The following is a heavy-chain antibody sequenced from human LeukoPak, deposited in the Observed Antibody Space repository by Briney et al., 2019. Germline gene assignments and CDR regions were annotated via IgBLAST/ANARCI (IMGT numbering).Heavy chain of an antibody. CDR2: ISGSGGST. CDR3: AKGVVVVPAAIDY. V-gene: IGHV3-23*01. Sequence: GGSLRLSCAASGFTFSSYAMSWVRQAPGKGLEWVSAISGSGGSTYYADSVKGRFTISRDDSKNTLYLQMNSLRAEDTAVYYCAKGVVVVPAAIDYWGQGTLVTVSS. J-gene: IGHJ4*02. D-gene: IGHD2-2*01. CDR1: GFTFSSYA.